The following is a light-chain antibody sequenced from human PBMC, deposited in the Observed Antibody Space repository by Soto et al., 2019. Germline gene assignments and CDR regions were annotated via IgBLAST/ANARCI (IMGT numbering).Light chain of an antibody. J-gene: IGKJ5*01. CDR2: DAS. V-gene: IGKV1-33*01. CDR1: QDITNY. Sequence: DIQMTQSPSSLSASVGDRVTIICQASQDITNYLNWYQQKPGKAPKLLIYDASNLETGVPSRFSERDSGTIFIFTIRARKPKEMAKYNCKKNIKVPFTFGKGTR. CDR3: KKNIKVPFT.